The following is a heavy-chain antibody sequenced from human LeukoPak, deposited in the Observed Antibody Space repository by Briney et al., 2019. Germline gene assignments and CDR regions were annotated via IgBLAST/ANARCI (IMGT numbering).Heavy chain of an antibody. CDR2: IIPIFGTA. J-gene: IGHJ4*02. Sequence: GASVKVSCKASGGTFSSYAISWVRQAPGQGLEWMGGIIPIFGTANYAQKFQGRVTITADEFTSTAYMELSSLRSEDTAVYYCATPGDYGDREFNYWGQGTLVTVSS. CDR1: GGTFSSYA. V-gene: IGHV1-69*01. CDR3: ATPGDYGDREFNY. D-gene: IGHD4-17*01.